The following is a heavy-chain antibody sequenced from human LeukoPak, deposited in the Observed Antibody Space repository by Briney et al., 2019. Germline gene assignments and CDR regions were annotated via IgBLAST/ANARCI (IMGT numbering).Heavy chain of an antibody. J-gene: IGHJ4*02. V-gene: IGHV3-23*01. CDR2: ISGSGGNT. D-gene: IGHD3-9*01. Sequence: SGGSLRLSCAASGFTFSSYAMSWVRQAPGKGLEWVSGISGSGGNTYYADSVKGRFTISRDNSKNTLYLQMNSLRADDTAVYYCAKTDDYDILTGYYRPFDYWGQGTLVTVSS. CDR1: GFTFSSYA. CDR3: AKTDDYDILTGYYRPFDY.